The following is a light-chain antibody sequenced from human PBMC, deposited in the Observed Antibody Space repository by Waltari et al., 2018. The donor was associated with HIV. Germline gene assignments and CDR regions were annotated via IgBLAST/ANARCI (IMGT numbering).Light chain of an antibody. CDR2: DVS. CDR3: SSYTSTYV. CDR1: SSDVGGYNY. J-gene: IGLJ1*01. V-gene: IGLV2-14*01. Sequence: QSALTQPASVSGSPGQSLTISCTGTSSDVGGYNYVSWYQQHPGKAPKLMIYDVSNRPSGVSNCFSGSKSGNTASLTISGLQAEDEADYYCSSYTSTYVFGTGTKVTVL.